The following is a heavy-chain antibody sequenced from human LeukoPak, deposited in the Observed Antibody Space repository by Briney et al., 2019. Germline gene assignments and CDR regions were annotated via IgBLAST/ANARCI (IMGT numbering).Heavy chain of an antibody. CDR1: GYTFTSYD. Sequence: GASVKVSCKASGYTFTSYDINWVRQATGQGLEWMGWMNPNSGNTGYAQKFQGRVTMTRNTSISTAYMELSSLRSEDTAVYYCARPKGARIYYYDSSGSDAFDIWGQGTMVTVSS. CDR2: MNPNSGNT. J-gene: IGHJ3*02. CDR3: ARPKGARIYYYDSSGSDAFDI. V-gene: IGHV1-8*01. D-gene: IGHD3-22*01.